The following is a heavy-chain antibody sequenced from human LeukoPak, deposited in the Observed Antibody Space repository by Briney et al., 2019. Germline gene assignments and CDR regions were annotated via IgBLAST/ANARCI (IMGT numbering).Heavy chain of an antibody. D-gene: IGHD5-24*01. CDR2: INHGGST. Sequence: SETLSLTCTVSSDSINSYYWSWIRQPPGKGLEWIGEINHGGSTNYNPSLKSRVTISVDTSKNQFSLKLSSVTAADTAVYYCARGRRDGYNRRVFDYWGQGTLVTVSS. CDR1: SDSINSYY. CDR3: ARGRRDGYNRRVFDY. V-gene: IGHV4-34*01. J-gene: IGHJ4*02.